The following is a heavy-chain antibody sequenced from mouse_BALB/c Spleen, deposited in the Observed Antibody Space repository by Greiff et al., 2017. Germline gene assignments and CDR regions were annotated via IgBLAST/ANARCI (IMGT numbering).Heavy chain of an antibody. J-gene: IGHJ4*01. D-gene: IGHD2-4*01. CDR3: ARRGYDYDGDAMDY. Sequence: EVKLMESGPELVKPGASVKISCKASGYTFTDYNMHWVKQSHGKSLEWIGYIYPYNGGTGYNQKFKSKATLTVDNSSSTAYMELRSLTSEDSAVYYCARRGYDYDGDAMDYWGQGTSVTVSS. CDR1: GYTFTDYN. V-gene: IGHV1S29*02. CDR2: IYPYNGGT.